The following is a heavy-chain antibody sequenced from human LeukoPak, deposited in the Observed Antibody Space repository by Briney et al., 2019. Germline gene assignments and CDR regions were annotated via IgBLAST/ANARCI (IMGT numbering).Heavy chain of an antibody. V-gene: IGHV1-8*01. D-gene: IGHD4-17*01. Sequence: ASVKVSCKASGYTFTSYDINWVRQATGKGLEWMRWMNRNSGNTGYAQKFQGRVTITRNNSISTAYLELSSLSYEDTAEYYCARGEYRSMTTVTKSGCYYYRDVGGKGTTVTVPS. J-gene: IGHJ6*03. CDR1: GYTFTSYD. CDR3: ARGEYRSMTTVTKSGCYYYRDV. CDR2: MNRNSGNT.